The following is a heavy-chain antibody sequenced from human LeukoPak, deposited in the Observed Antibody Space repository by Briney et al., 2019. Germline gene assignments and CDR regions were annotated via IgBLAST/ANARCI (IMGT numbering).Heavy chain of an antibody. D-gene: IGHD2/OR15-2a*01. V-gene: IGHV1-69*13. CDR1: GGTFTSYA. J-gene: IGHJ5*02. CDR3: ARSDEYPGFWFYP. Sequence: SVKVSCKASGGTFTSYAISWVRQAPGQGLEWMGGIIPIFGTANYAQKFQGRVTITADESTSTAYMELSSLRSEDTAVYYCARSDEYPGFWFYPWGQGTLVTVSS. CDR2: IIPIFGTA.